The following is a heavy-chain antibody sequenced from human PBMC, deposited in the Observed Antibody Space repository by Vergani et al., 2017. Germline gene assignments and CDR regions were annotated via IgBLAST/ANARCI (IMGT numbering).Heavy chain of an antibody. CDR1: GYTFTSYD. CDR2: MNPNSGNT. Sequence: QVQLVQSGAEVKKPGASVKVSCKASGYTFTSYDINWVRQATGQGLEWMGWMNPNSGNTGYAQKFQGRVTMTRNTSISTAYMELSSLRSEDTAVYYCARVLSRWAIFGVVPRSGGYYMDVWGKGTTVTVSS. J-gene: IGHJ6*03. D-gene: IGHD3-3*01. CDR3: ARVLSRWAIFGVVPRSGGYYMDV. V-gene: IGHV1-8*01.